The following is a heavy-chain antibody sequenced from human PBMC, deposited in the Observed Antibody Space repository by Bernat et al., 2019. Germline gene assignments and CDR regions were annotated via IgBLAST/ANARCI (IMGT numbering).Heavy chain of an antibody. CDR1: GGSISSYY. J-gene: IGHJ6*02. CDR2: IYYSGST. Sequence: QVQLQESGPGLVKPSETLSLTCTVSGGSISSYYWSWIRQPPGKGLEWIGYIYYSGSTNYNPSLKSRVTISVDTSKNQFSLKLSSVTAADTAVYYCARAQQQLEKGYYYYGMDVWGQGTTVTVSS. D-gene: IGHD6-13*01. V-gene: IGHV4-59*01. CDR3: ARAQQQLEKGYYYYGMDV.